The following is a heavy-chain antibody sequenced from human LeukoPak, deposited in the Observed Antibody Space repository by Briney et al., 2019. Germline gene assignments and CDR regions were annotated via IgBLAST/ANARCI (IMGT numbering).Heavy chain of an antibody. CDR3: ARLFLRFGEFSFDY. CDR2: IYYRGST. Sequence: PSETLSLTCTVSGASISNSSFYWGWIRQPPGKGLEWIGNIYYRGSTYYNSSLKSRVSISVDTSKNYFSLTVSSVTAADTAVYYCARLFLRFGEFSFDYWGQGTLVTVSS. CDR1: GASISNSSFY. D-gene: IGHD3-10*01. J-gene: IGHJ4*02. V-gene: IGHV4-39*02.